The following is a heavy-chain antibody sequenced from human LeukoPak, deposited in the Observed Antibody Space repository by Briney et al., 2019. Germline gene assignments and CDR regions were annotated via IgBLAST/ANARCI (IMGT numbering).Heavy chain of an antibody. CDR1: GGTFSSHA. D-gene: IGHD5-12*01. CDR2: IIPIVGTA. CDR3: ARGDSGYDYGFDN. Sequence: SVKVSCKASGGTFSSHAISWVRQAPGQGLEWVGGIIPIVGTANYAQKFQGRVTITTDESTSTGYMELRSLRSDDTAVYYCARGDSGYDYGFDNWGQGTLVTVSS. J-gene: IGHJ4*02. V-gene: IGHV1-69*05.